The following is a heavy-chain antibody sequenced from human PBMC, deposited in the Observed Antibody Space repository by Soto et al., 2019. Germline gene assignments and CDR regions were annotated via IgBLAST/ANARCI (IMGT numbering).Heavy chain of an antibody. CDR2: IYYSGST. CDR3: ARLSLERQRWGPNYYYYMDV. CDR1: GGSITSYY. J-gene: IGHJ6*03. D-gene: IGHD1-1*01. V-gene: IGHV4-59*08. Sequence: SDTLSLTCTVSGGSITSYYWSWIRQPPGKGLEWIGYIYYSGSTNYNPSLKSRVTISVDTSETQFSLKLSSVTAADTAVYYCARLSLERQRWGPNYYYYMDVWGKGTTVTVS.